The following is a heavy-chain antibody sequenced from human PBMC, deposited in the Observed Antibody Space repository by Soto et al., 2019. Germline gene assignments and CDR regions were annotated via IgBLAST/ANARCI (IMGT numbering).Heavy chain of an antibody. J-gene: IGHJ6*02. Sequence: PGESLKISCEGSGYSFANYWIGWVRQMPGKGLEWMGIIYPGDSDTRYGPSFQGQVTISADKFISTAYLQWSSLKASDAAMYYCARLGAMTYYSGMDVWGQGTTVTVSS. CDR1: GYSFANYW. CDR3: ARLGAMTYYSGMDV. V-gene: IGHV5-51*01. CDR2: IYPGDSDT.